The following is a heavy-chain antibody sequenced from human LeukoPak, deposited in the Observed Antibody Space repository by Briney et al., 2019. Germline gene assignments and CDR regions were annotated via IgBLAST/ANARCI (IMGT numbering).Heavy chain of an antibody. CDR3: ARDTYFDY. CDR2: ISSSSSYI. Sequence: GGSLRLSCAASGFTFSSYSMNWVRQAPGKGLEWVSFISSSSSYIYYADSVKGRFTISRDNAKNSLYLQINSLRAEDTAVYYCARDTYFDYWGQGTLVTVSS. J-gene: IGHJ4*02. V-gene: IGHV3-21*01. CDR1: GFTFSSYS.